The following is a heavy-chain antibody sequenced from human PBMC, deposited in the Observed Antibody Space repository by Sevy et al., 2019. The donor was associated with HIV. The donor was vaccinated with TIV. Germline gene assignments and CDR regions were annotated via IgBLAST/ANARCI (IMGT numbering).Heavy chain of an antibody. CDR2: ISSSSSTI. D-gene: IGHD5-18*01. J-gene: IGHJ4*02. V-gene: IGHV3-48*02. CDR1: GFTFSSYS. CDR3: ARDGGTAMALYYFDY. Sequence: GGSLRLSCAASGFTFSSYSMNWVRQAPGKGLEWVSYISSSSSTIYYADSVKGRFTISRDNAKNSLYLQMKSLRDEDTAVYYCARDGGTAMALYYFDYWGQGTLVTVSS.